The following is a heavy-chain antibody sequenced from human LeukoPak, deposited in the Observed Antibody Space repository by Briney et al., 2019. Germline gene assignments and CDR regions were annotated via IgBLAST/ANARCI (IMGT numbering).Heavy chain of an antibody. CDR1: GFTFSNSW. CDR2: ISSDGSTT. V-gene: IGHV3-74*01. Sequence: GGSLRLSCAASGFTFSNSWMYWVRQAPGKGLVWVSRISSDGSTTAYADSVKGRFTISRDNAKNTLYLQMNSLRADDTAIYYCAKAAVYSRNWTPFDDWGQGTLVIVSS. J-gene: IGHJ4*02. D-gene: IGHD6-13*01. CDR3: AKAAVYSRNWTPFDD.